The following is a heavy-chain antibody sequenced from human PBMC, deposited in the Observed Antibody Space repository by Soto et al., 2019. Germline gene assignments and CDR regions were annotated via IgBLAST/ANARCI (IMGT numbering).Heavy chain of an antibody. CDR2: IYYSGST. V-gene: IGHV4-30-4*01. CDR1: GGSISSGDYY. D-gene: IGHD1-26*01. J-gene: IGHJ3*02. Sequence: SETLSLTCTVSGGSISSGDYYWSWIRQPPGKGLEWIGYIYYSGSTYYNPSLKSRVTISVDTSKNQFSLKLSSVTAADTAVYYCAANGGGSYSPDAFDIWGQGAMVTVSS. CDR3: AANGGGSYSPDAFDI.